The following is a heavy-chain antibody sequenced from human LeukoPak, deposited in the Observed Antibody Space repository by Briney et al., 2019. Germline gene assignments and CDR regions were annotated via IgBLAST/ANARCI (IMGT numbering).Heavy chain of an antibody. Sequence: SETLSLTCTASGGSISSGSYYWSWIRQPAGKGLEWIGRIYTSGSTNYNPSLKSRVTISVDTSKNHFSLKLSSVTAADTAVYYCARTSGYSYGYGGFDYWGQGTLVTVSS. V-gene: IGHV4-61*02. CDR1: GGSISSGSYY. D-gene: IGHD5-18*01. J-gene: IGHJ4*02. CDR3: ARTSGYSYGYGGFDY. CDR2: IYTSGST.